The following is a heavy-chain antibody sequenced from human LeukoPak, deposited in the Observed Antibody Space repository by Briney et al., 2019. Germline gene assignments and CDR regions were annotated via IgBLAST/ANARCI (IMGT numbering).Heavy chain of an antibody. CDR3: ARDAAGTLSFDY. CDR1: GGSISSGSYY. CDR2: IYTSGST. V-gene: IGHV4-61*02. J-gene: IGHJ4*02. Sequence: PSETLSLTCTVSGGSISSGSYYWSWIRQPAGKGLEWIGRIYTSGSTNYNPSLKSRVTISVDTSKNQFSLKLSSVTAADTAVYYCARDAAGTLSFDYWGQGTLVTVSS. D-gene: IGHD6-19*01.